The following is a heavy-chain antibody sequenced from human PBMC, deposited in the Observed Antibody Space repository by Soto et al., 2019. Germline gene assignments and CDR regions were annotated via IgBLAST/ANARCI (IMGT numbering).Heavy chain of an antibody. CDR1: GGSISSGDYY. V-gene: IGHV4-30-4*01. Sequence: PSETLSLTCTVSGGSISSGDYYWSWIRQPPGEGLEWIGYIYYSGSTYYNPSLKSRVTISVDTSKNQFSLKLSSVTAADTAVYYCARELEGDPGMDVWGQGTTVTVSS. CDR2: IYYSGST. D-gene: IGHD1-26*01. CDR3: ARELEGDPGMDV. J-gene: IGHJ6*02.